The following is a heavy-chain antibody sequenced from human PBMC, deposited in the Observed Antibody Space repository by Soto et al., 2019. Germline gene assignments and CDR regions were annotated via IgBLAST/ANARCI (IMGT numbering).Heavy chain of an antibody. D-gene: IGHD3-3*01. CDR1: GGSISSSSYY. Sequence: PSETLSLTCTVPGGSISSSSYYWGWIRQPPRKGLEWIGSIYYSGSTYYNPSLKSRVTISVDTSKNQFSLKLSSVTAADTAVYYCARQRSITIFGVVSLGWFDPWGQGTLVTVS. CDR3: ARQRSITIFGVVSLGWFDP. CDR2: IYYSGST. V-gene: IGHV4-39*01. J-gene: IGHJ5*02.